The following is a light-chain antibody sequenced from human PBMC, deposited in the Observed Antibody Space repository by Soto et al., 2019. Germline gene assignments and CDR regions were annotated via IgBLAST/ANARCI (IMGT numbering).Light chain of an antibody. V-gene: IGKV3D-11*02. J-gene: IGKJ5*01. Sequence: EVVLTQSPAILSLSPGERATLSCRASENVNTYLAWYKQKPGQAPRLLIYHASNRATGLPARFSGSGPGPDFTLTIASLEPEDFAVYYCQQRSKWPITFGQGTRLEI. CDR2: HAS. CDR3: QQRSKWPIT. CDR1: ENVNTY.